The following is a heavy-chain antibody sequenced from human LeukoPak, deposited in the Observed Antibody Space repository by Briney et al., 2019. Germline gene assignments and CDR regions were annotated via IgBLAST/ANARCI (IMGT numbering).Heavy chain of an antibody. D-gene: IGHD1-20*01. Sequence: SETLSLTCNVSGRSISSTSYYWAWIRQPPGRGLEWIGSTYYSGSTYNNPSLKSRVTISVDTSKNQFSLRLSSVTAADTAVYYCARSNWNAPFDYWGQGTLVTVSS. CDR1: GRSISSTSYY. J-gene: IGHJ4*02. CDR3: ARSNWNAPFDY. V-gene: IGHV4-39*01. CDR2: TYYSGST.